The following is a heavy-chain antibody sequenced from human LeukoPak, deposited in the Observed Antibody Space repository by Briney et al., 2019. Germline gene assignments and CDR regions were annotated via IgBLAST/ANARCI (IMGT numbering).Heavy chain of an antibody. CDR1: GFTFGSYV. Sequence: GGSLRLSCAASGFTFGSYVMSWVRQAPGNGLEWVSDISLSGGSTYYADSVKGRFTISRDNSKNTLYLQLVNLRAEDTAVYYCARRNYDDHGDPFDYWGQGTLVTVSS. D-gene: IGHD4-17*01. CDR3: ARRNYDDHGDPFDY. V-gene: IGHV3-23*01. J-gene: IGHJ4*02. CDR2: ISLSGGST.